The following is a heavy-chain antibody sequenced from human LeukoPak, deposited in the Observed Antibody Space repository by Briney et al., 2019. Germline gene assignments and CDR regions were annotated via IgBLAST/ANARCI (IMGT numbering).Heavy chain of an antibody. Sequence: GGSLRLSCAASGFTSSSYAMSWVRQAPGKGLEWVSAISGSGGSTYYADSVKGRFTISRDNSRNTLYLQMNSLRAEDTAVYYCAKLGYGVYSSVDYWGQGTLVTVSS. J-gene: IGHJ4*02. CDR3: AKLGYGVYSSVDY. CDR1: GFTSSSYA. D-gene: IGHD6-25*01. CDR2: ISGSGGST. V-gene: IGHV3-23*01.